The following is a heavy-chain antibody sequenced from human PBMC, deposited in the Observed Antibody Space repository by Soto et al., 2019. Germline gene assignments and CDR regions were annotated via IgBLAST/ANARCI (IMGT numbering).Heavy chain of an antibody. CDR2: TYYRSKWYN. D-gene: IGHD2-8*01. V-gene: IGHV6-1*01. CDR3: ARLIGNSWLDS. Sequence: QTLSLTCAISGDSVSTNSATWDWIRRSPSRGLEWLGRTYYRSKWYNDYAVSVKGRITINPDTSNNQLSLQLNSVTPDDTAVYYCARLIGNSWLDSWGQGTLVTVSS. CDR1: GDSVSTNSAT. J-gene: IGHJ5*01.